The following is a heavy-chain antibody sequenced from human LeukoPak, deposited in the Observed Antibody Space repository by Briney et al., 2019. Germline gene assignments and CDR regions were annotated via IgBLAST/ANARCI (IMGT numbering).Heavy chain of an antibody. V-gene: IGHV3-7*05. CDR3: GRGPGYRSDY. Sequence: GGSLRLSCAASGLSFNTYWMTWVRLAPGKGLEWVANINQDGSEKNYVGSVKGRFTISRDSAKKSLYLQMNSLRAEDTAVYYCGRGPGYRSDYWGQGTLVTVSS. J-gene: IGHJ4*02. CDR2: INQDGSEK. D-gene: IGHD5-12*01. CDR1: GLSFNTYW.